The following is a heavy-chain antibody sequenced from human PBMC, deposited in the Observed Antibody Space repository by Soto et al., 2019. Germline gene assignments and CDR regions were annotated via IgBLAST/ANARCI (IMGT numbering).Heavy chain of an antibody. CDR1: GLPLSNAIMG. CDR2: IFSNAEK. J-gene: IGHJ4*02. Sequence: AFRPKLVNQTETLPMTCTVSGLPLSNAIMGVRWIPPPPGKALEWLAHIFSNAEKSDSTSLKSRLTISKDPSKSLLVITITNIAPVDTATYYWARLFRSCYPRLDYWGKRTLGTAS. CDR3: ARLFRSCYPRLDY. D-gene: IGHD3-3*01. V-gene: IGHV2-26*01.